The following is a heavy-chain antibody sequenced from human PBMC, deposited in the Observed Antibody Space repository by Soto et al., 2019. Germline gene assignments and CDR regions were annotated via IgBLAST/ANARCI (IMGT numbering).Heavy chain of an antibody. D-gene: IGHD3-16*01. V-gene: IGHV1-69*01. CDR2: IIPIFGKA. CDR3: ASGGEYYDENLPHYYFFGMHV. CDR1: GGTFSNYP. Sequence: QVQLVQSGAEVKKPGSSVKVSCKASGGTFSNYPITWVRRAPGQGLEWLGGIIPIFGKADYTQKFQGRVTSTADDPTSTAYMEISSLRSEDTAVYYCASGGEYYDENLPHYYFFGMHVWGPGTTVTVSS. J-gene: IGHJ6*02.